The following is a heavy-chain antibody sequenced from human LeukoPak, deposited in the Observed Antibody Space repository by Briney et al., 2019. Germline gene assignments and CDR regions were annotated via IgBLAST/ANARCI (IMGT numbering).Heavy chain of an antibody. D-gene: IGHD1-7*01. CDR1: GYTFTSYG. J-gene: IGHJ5*02. CDR3: ARVDWNYFWFDP. V-gene: IGHV1-18*01. Sequence: ASVKVSCRASGYTFTSYGISWVRQAPGQGLEWMGWISAYNGNTNYAQKLQGRVTMTTDTSTSTAYRELRSLRSDDTAVYYCARVDWNYFWFDPWGQGTLVTVSS. CDR2: ISAYNGNT.